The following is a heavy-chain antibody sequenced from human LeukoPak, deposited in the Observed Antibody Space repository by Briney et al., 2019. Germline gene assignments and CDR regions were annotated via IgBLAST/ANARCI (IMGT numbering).Heavy chain of an antibody. V-gene: IGHV3-30*02. D-gene: IGHD3-10*01. CDR2: IRYDGSNK. J-gene: IGHJ4*02. CDR3: AKRFTEVTAVLLWFGDDYFDY. Sequence: GGSLRLSCAASGFTFSSYGMHWVRQAPGKGLEWVAFIRYDGSNKYYADSVKGRFTISRDNSKNTLYLQMNSLRAEDTAVYYCAKRFTEVTAVLLWFGDDYFDYWGQGTLVTVSS. CDR1: GFTFSSYG.